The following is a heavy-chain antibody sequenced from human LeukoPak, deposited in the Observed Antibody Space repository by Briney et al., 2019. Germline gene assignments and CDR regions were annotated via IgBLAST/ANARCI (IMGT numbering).Heavy chain of an antibody. CDR2: IYYSGST. CDR3: ARARGFVNGAGYYGMDV. J-gene: IGHJ6*02. V-gene: IGHV4-59*01. Sequence: PSETLSLTCTVSGGSISSYYWSWIRQPPGKGLEWIGYIYYSGSTNYNPSLKSRVTISVDTSKNQFSLKLSSVTAADTAVYYCARARGFVNGAGYYGMDVWGQGTTVTVSS. D-gene: IGHD3-3*01. CDR1: GGSISSYY.